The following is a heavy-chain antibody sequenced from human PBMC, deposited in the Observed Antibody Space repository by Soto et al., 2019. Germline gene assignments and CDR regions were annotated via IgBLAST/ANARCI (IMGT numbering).Heavy chain of an antibody. CDR3: ATPYCSIAASCSTSYYYDGMDF. CDR2: INPNSGGT. CDR1: GYTFTGYD. D-gene: IGHD6-13*01. J-gene: IGHJ6*02. Sequence: GASVKVSCKASGYTFTGYDMHGVGQAPGQGLEWMGWINPNSGGTHYAQKFQGLVTMTRDTSISTAYRGPSRLRSDDKAVYYSATPYCSIAASCSTSYYYDGMDFWGQGPTVTASS. V-gene: IGHV1-2*04.